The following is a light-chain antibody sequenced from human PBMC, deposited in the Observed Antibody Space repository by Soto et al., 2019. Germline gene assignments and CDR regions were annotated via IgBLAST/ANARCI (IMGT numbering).Light chain of an antibody. Sequence: QSALTQPASVSGSPGQSITISCTGTSSDVGGYNYVSWYQQHPGKAPKLMIYDVSNRPSGVSNRFSGSKSGNTASLTISGLQAKDEADYYCSSYTSSSTLVVFGGGTKLTGL. CDR1: SSDVGGYNY. CDR3: SSYTSSSTLVV. J-gene: IGLJ2*01. V-gene: IGLV2-14*01. CDR2: DVS.